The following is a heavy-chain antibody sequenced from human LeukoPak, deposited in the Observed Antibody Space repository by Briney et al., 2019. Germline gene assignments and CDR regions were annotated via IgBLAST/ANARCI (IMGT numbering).Heavy chain of an antibody. V-gene: IGHV3-9*01. D-gene: IGHD2-15*01. CDR3: AREACNGNSCYLLDY. CDR1: GFTFDDYV. Sequence: GGSLRLSCAASGFTFDDYVMHWVRQAPGKGLEWVSGITWNSDTIAYADSVKGRFTISRDNAKNSLYLQMNSLRADDTALYYCAREACNGNSCYLLDYWGQGTLVTVSS. J-gene: IGHJ4*02. CDR2: ITWNSDTI.